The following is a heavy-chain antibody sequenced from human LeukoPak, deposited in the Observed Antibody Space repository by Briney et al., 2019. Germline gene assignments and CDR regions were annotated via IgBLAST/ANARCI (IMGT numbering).Heavy chain of an antibody. V-gene: IGHV1-18*01. CDR3: ARALSSSGDYYLQFDY. J-gene: IGHJ4*02. Sequence: ASVNVSCKPSRYTFTRHGITCLRLSPGQGLEWLGLFSAKNGRTNYAQKDHGRVTMTTDTSTNTAYMELRSLRSDDTAVYYCARALSSSGDYYLQFDYWGQGTLVTVSS. CDR2: FSAKNGRT. D-gene: IGHD1-26*01. CDR1: RYTFTRHG.